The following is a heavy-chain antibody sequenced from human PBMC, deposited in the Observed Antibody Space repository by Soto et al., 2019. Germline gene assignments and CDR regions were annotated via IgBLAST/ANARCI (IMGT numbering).Heavy chain of an antibody. Sequence: SETLSLTCAVSGGSFSGYYWSWIRQPPGKGLEWIGEINHSGSTNYNPSLKSRVTISVDTSKNQYSLKLSSVTAADTAVYYCATPRPRSGYYPPYYYYYYGMDVWGQGTTVTVSS. CDR3: ATPRPRSGYYPPYYYYYYGMDV. J-gene: IGHJ6*02. CDR2: INHSGST. V-gene: IGHV4-34*01. CDR1: GGSFSGYY. D-gene: IGHD3-3*01.